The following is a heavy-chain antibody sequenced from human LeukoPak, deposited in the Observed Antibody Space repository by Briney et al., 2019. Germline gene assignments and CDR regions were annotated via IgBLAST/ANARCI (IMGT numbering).Heavy chain of an antibody. V-gene: IGHV4-39*07. CDR1: GGSISSSSYY. J-gene: IGHJ4*02. D-gene: IGHD3-10*01. Sequence: SETLSLTCTVSGGSISSSSYYWGWIRQPPGKGLEWTGSIYYSGSTYYNPSLKSRVTISVDTSKNQFYLKLSSVTAADTAVYYCARASLRITMVRGVIPFDYWGQGTLVTVSS. CDR3: ARASLRITMVRGVIPFDY. CDR2: IYYSGST.